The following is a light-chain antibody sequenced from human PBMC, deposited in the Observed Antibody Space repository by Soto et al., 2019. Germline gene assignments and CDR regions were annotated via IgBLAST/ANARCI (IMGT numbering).Light chain of an antibody. CDR3: QQYNTYSA. Sequence: DIQMTQSPSSLSSSVGDRVTITCRASQSISSYLNWYQQKRGKATELLIYDASSLKSGVPSRFSGSGSGTEFTLTISSLQPDDFATYYCQQYNTYSAFGQGTKVDIK. J-gene: IGKJ1*01. CDR1: QSISSY. V-gene: IGKV1-5*01. CDR2: DAS.